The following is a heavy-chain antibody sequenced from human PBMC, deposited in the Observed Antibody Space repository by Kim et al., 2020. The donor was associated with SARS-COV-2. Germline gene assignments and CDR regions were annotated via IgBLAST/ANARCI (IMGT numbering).Heavy chain of an antibody. Sequence: GGSLRLSCAASAFTFSNYGMNWVRQAPGKGLEWVSVISGGGDSTYYADSVRGRFTISRDNSKSTLYLQMNSLRAEDTAMYYCAKAVHVKGLRGDLSSFDYWGQGTLVTVSS. D-gene: IGHD3-10*01. V-gene: IGHV3-23*01. J-gene: IGHJ4*02. CDR2: ISGGGDST. CDR1: AFTFSNYG. CDR3: AKAVHVKGLRGDLSSFDY.